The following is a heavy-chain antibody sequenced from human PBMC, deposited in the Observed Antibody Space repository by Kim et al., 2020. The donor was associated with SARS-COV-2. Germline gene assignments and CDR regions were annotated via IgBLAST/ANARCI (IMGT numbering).Heavy chain of an antibody. Sequence: GSTNSNPSLKSRVTISVDTSKNQFSLKLSSVTAADTAVYYCARRSVAYFDYWGQGTLVTVSS. CDR3: ARRSVAYFDY. J-gene: IGHJ4*02. V-gene: IGHV4-59*08. D-gene: IGHD2-15*01. CDR2: GST.